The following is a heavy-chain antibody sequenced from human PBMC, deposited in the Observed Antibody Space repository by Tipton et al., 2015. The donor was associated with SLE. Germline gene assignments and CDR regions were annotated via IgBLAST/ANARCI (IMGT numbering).Heavy chain of an antibody. J-gene: IGHJ4*02. D-gene: IGHD6-13*01. CDR3: ARDPRGYSSSRSFDY. CDR2: INHSGST. Sequence: TLSLTCAVSGGSISSSSYYWGWIRQPPGKGLEWIGEINHSGSTNYNPSLKSRVTISVDTSKNQFSLKLSSVTAADTAVYYCARDPRGYSSSRSFDYWGQGTLVTVSS. CDR1: GGSISSSSYY. V-gene: IGHV4-39*07.